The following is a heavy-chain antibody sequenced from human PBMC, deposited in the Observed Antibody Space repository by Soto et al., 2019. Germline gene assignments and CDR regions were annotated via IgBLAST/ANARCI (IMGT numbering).Heavy chain of an antibody. CDR1: GGSFSGYY. J-gene: IGHJ6*02. V-gene: IGHV4-34*01. CDR2: INHSGST. CDR3: ARGYFMPRIAAAGTRNYYYGMDV. D-gene: IGHD6-13*01. Sequence: ETLSLTCAVYGGSFSGYYWSWIRQPPGKGLEWIGEINHSGSTNYNPSLKSRVTISVDTSKNQFSLKLSSVTAADTAVYYCARGYFMPRIAAAGTRNYYYGMDVWGQGTTVTVSS.